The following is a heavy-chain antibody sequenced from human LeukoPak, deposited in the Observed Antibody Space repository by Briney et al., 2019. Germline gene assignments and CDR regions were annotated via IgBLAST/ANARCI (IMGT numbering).Heavy chain of an antibody. CDR3: ARVSGYDWESFYDY. Sequence: SETLSLTCTVSGGSISSYYWSWIRQPPGRGLEWIGYIYYSGSTNYNPSLKSRVTISVDTSKNQFSLKLSSVTAADTAVYYCARVSGYDWESFYDYWGQGTLVTVSS. D-gene: IGHD5-12*01. J-gene: IGHJ4*02. V-gene: IGHV4-59*01. CDR2: IYYSGST. CDR1: GGSISSYY.